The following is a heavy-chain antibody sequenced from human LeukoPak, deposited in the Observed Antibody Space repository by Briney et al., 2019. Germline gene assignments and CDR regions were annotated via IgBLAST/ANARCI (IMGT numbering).Heavy chain of an antibody. CDR2: IYYSGST. CDR3: ARDRRYSSSWYLDW. J-gene: IGHJ4*02. CDR1: GGSISSSSYY. Sequence: SETLSLTCTVSGGSISSSSYYWGWIRQPPGKGLEWIGSIYYSGSTYYNPSLKSRVTISVDTSKNQFSLKLSSVTAADTAVYYCARDRRYSSSWYLDWWGQGTLVTVSS. V-gene: IGHV4-39*07. D-gene: IGHD6-13*01.